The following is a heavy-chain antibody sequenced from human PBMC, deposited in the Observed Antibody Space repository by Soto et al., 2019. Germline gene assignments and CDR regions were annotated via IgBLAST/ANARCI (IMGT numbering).Heavy chain of an antibody. J-gene: IGHJ3*02. Sequence: GGSLRLSCAASGFTFSSYAMSWVRQAPGKGLEWVSSISSSSSYIYYADSVKGRFTISRDNSKNTLYLQMNSLRAEDTAVYYCAKDHIVVVPAVTWSFDIWGQGTMVTVSS. CDR3: AKDHIVVVPAVTWSFDI. CDR1: GFTFSSYA. CDR2: ISSSSSYI. D-gene: IGHD2-2*01. V-gene: IGHV3-23*01.